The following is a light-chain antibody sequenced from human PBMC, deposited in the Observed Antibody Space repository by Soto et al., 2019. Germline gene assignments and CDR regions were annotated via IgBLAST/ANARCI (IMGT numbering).Light chain of an antibody. J-gene: IGLJ3*02. CDR3: QSWGTGVWV. Sequence: QLVLTQSPSASASLGTSVKLTCTLTSGHSNYAIAWHQQQPEKGPRFLMKVNSDGSHNKGDGIPDRFSGSSSGTERYLTISSLQSEDEADYYCQSWGTGVWVFGGGTKLTVL. CDR2: VNSDGSH. CDR1: SGHSNYA. V-gene: IGLV4-69*01.